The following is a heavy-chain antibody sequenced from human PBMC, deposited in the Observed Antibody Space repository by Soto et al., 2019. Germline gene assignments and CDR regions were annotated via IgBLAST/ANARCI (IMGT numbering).Heavy chain of an antibody. Sequence: ASETLSLTCTVSGGSISSSSYYWGWIRQPPGKGLEWIGSIYYSGSTYYNPSLKSRVTISVDTSKNQFSLKLSSVTAADTAVYYCARSRITMVRGVIMDYYYGMDVWGQGTTVTVSS. CDR1: GGSISSSSYY. V-gene: IGHV4-39*01. CDR2: IYYSGST. CDR3: ARSRITMVRGVIMDYYYGMDV. D-gene: IGHD3-10*01. J-gene: IGHJ6*02.